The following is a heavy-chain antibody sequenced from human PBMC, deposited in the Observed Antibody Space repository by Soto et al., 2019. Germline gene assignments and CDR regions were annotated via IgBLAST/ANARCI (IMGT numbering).Heavy chain of an antibody. CDR1: GGSISSYY. V-gene: IGHV4-59*01. D-gene: IGHD3-22*01. CDR2: IYYSGST. Sequence: QVQLQESGPGLVKPSETLSLSCSVSGGSISSYYWSWIRQPPGKGLEWIAYIYYSGSTSYNPSLKSRVSISLETSKNQFSLKLSSVTDADTAVYYCARTYDGSGPNSGGYGFDIWGQGTMVTVSS. J-gene: IGHJ3*02. CDR3: ARTYDGSGPNSGGYGFDI.